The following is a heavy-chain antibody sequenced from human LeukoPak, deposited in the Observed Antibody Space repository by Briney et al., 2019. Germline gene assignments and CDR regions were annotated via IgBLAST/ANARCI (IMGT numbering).Heavy chain of an antibody. D-gene: IGHD3-10*01. V-gene: IGHV3-7*01. J-gene: IGHJ3*02. CDR3: ARLLWLGDVDALDI. Sequence: PGGSLRLSCAASGFTFSIYWMTWVRQAPGKGLEWVANINEDGSEEYYVDSVKGRFTISRDNAKNSLYLQMNSLRAEDTAVYYCARLLWLGDVDALDIWGQGTMVTVSS. CDR2: INEDGSEE. CDR1: GFTFSIYW.